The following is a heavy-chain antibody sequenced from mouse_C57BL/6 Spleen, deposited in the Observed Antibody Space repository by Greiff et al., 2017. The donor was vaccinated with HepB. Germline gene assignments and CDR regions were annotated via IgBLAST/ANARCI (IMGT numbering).Heavy chain of an antibody. J-gene: IGHJ4*01. Sequence: QVQLQQPGAELVMPGASVKLSCKASGYTFTSYWMHWVKQRPGQGLEWIGEIDPSDSYTNYNQKFKGKSTLTVDTSSSTAYMQLSSLTSEDSAVYYCARASSGSNYAMDYWGQGTSVTVSS. CDR2: IDPSDSYT. D-gene: IGHD3-2*02. CDR1: GYTFTSYW. CDR3: ARASSGSNYAMDY. V-gene: IGHV1-69*01.